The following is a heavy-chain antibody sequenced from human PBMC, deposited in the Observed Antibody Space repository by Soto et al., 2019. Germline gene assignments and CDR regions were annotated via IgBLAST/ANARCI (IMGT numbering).Heavy chain of an antibody. D-gene: IGHD3-9*01. CDR3: ARSPVVLRYFVKRDSWFDP. CDR1: GGSIGSYY. J-gene: IGHJ5*02. Sequence: SETLSLTCTVSGGSIGSYYWSWIRQPPGKGLEWIGYIYYSGSTNYNPSLKSRVTISVDTSKNQFSLKLSSVTAADTAVYYCARSPVVLRYFVKRDSWFDPWGQGTLVTVSS. CDR2: IYYSGST. V-gene: IGHV4-59*08.